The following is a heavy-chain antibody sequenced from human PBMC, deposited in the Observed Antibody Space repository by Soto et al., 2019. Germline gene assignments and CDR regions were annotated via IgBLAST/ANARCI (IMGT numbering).Heavy chain of an antibody. Sequence: ASVKVSCKASGYTFTGYYMHWVRQAPGQGFEWMGWINPNSGGTNYAQKFRGRVTMTRDTSISTAYMELSRLRSDDTAVYYCAKPSDFWSGYPLPDYWGQGTLVTVSS. J-gene: IGHJ4*02. CDR2: INPNSGGT. CDR1: GYTFTGYY. V-gene: IGHV1-2*02. CDR3: AKPSDFWSGYPLPDY. D-gene: IGHD3-3*01.